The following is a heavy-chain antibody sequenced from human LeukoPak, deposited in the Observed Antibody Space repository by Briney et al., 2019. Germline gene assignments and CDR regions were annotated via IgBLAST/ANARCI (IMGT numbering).Heavy chain of an antibody. Sequence: QPGGSLRLSCAASGFTFSSYAMSWVRQAPGKGLEWVSAISGSGGSTYYADSVKGRFTISRDNSRNTLYLQMNSLRAEDTAVYYCAKGDFVKPAAIPVAWGQGTLVTVSS. CDR1: GFTFSSYA. D-gene: IGHD2-2*02. V-gene: IGHV3-23*01. CDR2: ISGSGGST. J-gene: IGHJ5*02. CDR3: AKGDFVKPAAIPVA.